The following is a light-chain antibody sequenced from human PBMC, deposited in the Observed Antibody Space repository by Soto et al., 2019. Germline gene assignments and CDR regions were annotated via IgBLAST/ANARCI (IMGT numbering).Light chain of an antibody. V-gene: IGLV1-40*01. CDR2: GNS. CDR1: FSNIGAGYD. CDR3: QSYDSSLSNSV. Sequence: QSVLTQPASVSGAPGQWVTISCTGTFSNIGAGYDVHWYQQFPGTVPKLLIYGNSNRPSGVPDRFSGSKSGTSASLPITGLLAEDEADYFCQSYDSSLSNSVFGGGTKVTVL. J-gene: IGLJ3*02.